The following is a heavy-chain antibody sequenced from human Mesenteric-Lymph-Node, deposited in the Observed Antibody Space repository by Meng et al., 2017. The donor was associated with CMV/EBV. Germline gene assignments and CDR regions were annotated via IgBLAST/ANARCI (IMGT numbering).Heavy chain of an antibody. D-gene: IGHD2-2*01. CDR3: ARERGCSSTSCRRRWFDP. CDR2: ISYDGSNK. J-gene: IGHJ5*02. Sequence: GESLKISCAASGFTFSSYAMHWVRQAPGKGLEWVAVISYDGSNKYYADSVKGRFTISRDNSKNTLYLQMNSLRAEDTAVYYCARERGCSSTSCRRRWFDPWGQGTLVTVSS. CDR1: GFTFSSYA. V-gene: IGHV3-30-3*01.